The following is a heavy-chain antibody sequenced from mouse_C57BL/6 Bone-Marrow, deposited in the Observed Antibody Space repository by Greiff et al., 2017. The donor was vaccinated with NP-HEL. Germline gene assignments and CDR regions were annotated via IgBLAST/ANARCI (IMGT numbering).Heavy chain of an antibody. Sequence: VQLLESGPGLVAPSQSLSITCTVSGFSLTSYAISWVRQPPGKGLEWLGVIRTGGGTTYNSALISRLSISKDNPKSQVIIKMNSLQTDDAASYYGARTTAVPVDYWGQGTSVTVSS. CDR2: IRTGGGT. D-gene: IGHD1-2*01. J-gene: IGHJ4*01. CDR1: GFSLTSYA. V-gene: IGHV2-9-1*01. CDR3: ARTTAVPVDY.